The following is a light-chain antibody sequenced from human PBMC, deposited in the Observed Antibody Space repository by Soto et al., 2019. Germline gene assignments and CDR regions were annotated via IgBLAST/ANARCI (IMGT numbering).Light chain of an antibody. Sequence: EIVLTQSPGTLSLSPGERATLSCRASQRVSSSYLAWYQQKPGQAPRLLIYGASSMATGIPERCSGSGSGTDFTLTISRLEPEDFAVYYCQQYGSSPFTFGPGTKVDIK. CDR3: QQYGSSPFT. V-gene: IGKV3-20*01. CDR2: GAS. CDR1: QRVSSSY. J-gene: IGKJ3*01.